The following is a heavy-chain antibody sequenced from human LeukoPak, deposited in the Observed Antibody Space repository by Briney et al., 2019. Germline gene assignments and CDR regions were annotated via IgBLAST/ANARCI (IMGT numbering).Heavy chain of an antibody. CDR3: ARDEAVKYYGSGSYHWFDP. D-gene: IGHD3-10*01. CDR1: GGSISGSSYY. J-gene: IGHJ5*02. Sequence: SETLSLTCTVSGGSISGSSYYWGWIRQPPGKGLEWIGSIYYSGSTYYNPSLKSRVTISVDTSKNQFSLKLSSVTAADTAVYYCARDEAVKYYGSGSYHWFDPWGQGTLVTVSS. V-gene: IGHV4-39*07. CDR2: IYYSGST.